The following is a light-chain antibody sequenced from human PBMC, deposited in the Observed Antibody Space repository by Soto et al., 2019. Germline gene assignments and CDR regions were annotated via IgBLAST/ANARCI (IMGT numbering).Light chain of an antibody. CDR3: QVWDTASDLAV. CDR1: NVGSKS. CDR2: DDG. Sequence: SYELTQTPSVSVAPGQTARITCGGNNVGSKSVHWHQQRPGQAPIVVVYDDGDRPSGIPERFSGSTSGNTATLTISRVEAGDEADYYCQVWDTASDLAVFGTGTKLTV. J-gene: IGLJ1*01. V-gene: IGLV3-21*02.